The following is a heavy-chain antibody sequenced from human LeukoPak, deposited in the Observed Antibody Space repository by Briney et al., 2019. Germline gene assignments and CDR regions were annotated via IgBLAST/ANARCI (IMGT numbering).Heavy chain of an antibody. CDR2: ISAYNGNT. D-gene: IGHD2-2*01. CDR1: GYTFTSYG. Sequence: ASVKVSCKASGYTFTSYGISWVRQAPGQGLEWMGLISAYNGNTNYAQKLQGRVTMTTDTSTSTAYMELRSLRSDDTAVYYCVRNYCSSTSCYFWGFYYYYYMDVWGKGTTVTVSS. V-gene: IGHV1-18*01. CDR3: VRNYCSSTSCYFWGFYYYYYMDV. J-gene: IGHJ6*03.